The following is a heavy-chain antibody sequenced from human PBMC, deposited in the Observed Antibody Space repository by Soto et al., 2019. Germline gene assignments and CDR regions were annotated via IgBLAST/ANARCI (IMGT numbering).Heavy chain of an antibody. J-gene: IGHJ6*02. V-gene: IGHV3-48*02. CDR3: ARAVVPAAANYYYYYGMDV. D-gene: IGHD2-2*01. Sequence: EVQLVESGGGLVQPGGSLRLSCAASGFTFSSYSMNWVRQAPGKGLEWVSYISSSSSTIYYADSVKGRFTISRDNAKNSLYLQMTSLRDEDTAVYYCARAVVPAAANYYYYYGMDVWGQGTTVTVSS. CDR2: ISSSSSTI. CDR1: GFTFSSYS.